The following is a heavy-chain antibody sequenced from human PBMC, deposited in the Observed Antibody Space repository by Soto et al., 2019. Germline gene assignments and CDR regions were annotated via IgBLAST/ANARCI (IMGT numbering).Heavy chain of an antibody. CDR1: GYTFTSYG. D-gene: IGHD2-2*01. J-gene: IGHJ6*02. V-gene: IGHV1-18*01. Sequence: ASVKVSCKASGYTFTSYGIGWVRQAPGQGLEWMGWISAYNGNTNYAQKLQGRVTMTTDTSTSTAYMELRSLRSDDTAVYYCARDPGAPRYCSSTSCYSTSPYYYYGMDVWGQGTTVTVSS. CDR3: ARDPGAPRYCSSTSCYSTSPYYYYGMDV. CDR2: ISAYNGNT.